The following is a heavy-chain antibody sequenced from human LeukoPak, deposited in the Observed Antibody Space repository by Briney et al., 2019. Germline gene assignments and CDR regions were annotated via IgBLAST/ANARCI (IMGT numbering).Heavy chain of an antibody. Sequence: SETLSLTCTVSGGSISSYYWSWIRQPPGKGLEWIGYIYYSGSTNYNPSLKSRVTVSVDTSKNQFSLKLSSVTAADTAVYYCARRGTGLDYWGQGTLVTVSS. V-gene: IGHV4-59*08. CDR2: IYYSGST. D-gene: IGHD7-27*01. CDR1: GGSISSYY. CDR3: ARRGTGLDY. J-gene: IGHJ4*02.